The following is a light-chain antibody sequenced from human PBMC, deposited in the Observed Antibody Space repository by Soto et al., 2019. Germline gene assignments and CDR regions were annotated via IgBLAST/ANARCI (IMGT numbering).Light chain of an antibody. Sequence: EVVMTQSPSSLSVSPGERVTLSCRAIQNIRNNLAWYQQKPGQSPRLLISGASTREAGVPGRFSGSGSGTEFTLIISSLQSEDFAIYYCQQYNNWPPWTFGQGTKVDIK. CDR3: QQYNNWPPWT. J-gene: IGKJ1*01. CDR2: GAS. CDR1: QNIRNN. V-gene: IGKV3-15*01.